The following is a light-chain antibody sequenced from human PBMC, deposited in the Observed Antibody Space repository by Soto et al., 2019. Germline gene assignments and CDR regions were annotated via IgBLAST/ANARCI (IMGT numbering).Light chain of an antibody. CDR2: GAS. Sequence: EIVLTQSPGTLSLYPGERATLSCRASQSVSSSYLAWYQQKPGQAPRLLIYGASSRATGIPDRFSGSGSGTDFTLTISRLEPEDFAVYYCQQYPKTFGQGTKVDIK. J-gene: IGKJ1*01. CDR1: QSVSSSY. V-gene: IGKV3-20*01. CDR3: QQYPKT.